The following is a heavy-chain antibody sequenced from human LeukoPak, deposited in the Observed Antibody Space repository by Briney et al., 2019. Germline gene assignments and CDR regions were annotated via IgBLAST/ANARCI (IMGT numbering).Heavy chain of an antibody. CDR3: WGHENAY. CDR2: ISYDGSNK. Sequence: GGSLRLSCAASGFPFSSYGMHWVRQAPGKGLEWVAVISYDGSNKYYADSVKGRFTISRDNSKNTLYLQMNSLRPEDTAVYYCWGHENAYWGQGTLVTVSS. V-gene: IGHV3-30*03. D-gene: IGHD3-16*01. CDR1: GFPFSSYG. J-gene: IGHJ4*02.